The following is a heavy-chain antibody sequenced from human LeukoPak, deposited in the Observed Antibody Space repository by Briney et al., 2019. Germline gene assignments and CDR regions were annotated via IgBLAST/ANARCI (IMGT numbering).Heavy chain of an antibody. CDR3: ARSPARQVTIFGVVTKYYYYYYMDV. D-gene: IGHD3-3*01. CDR2: KNPNSGNT. J-gene: IGHJ6*03. Sequence: GASVKVSCKASGYTFTSYDINWVRQATGQGLEWMGWKNPNSGNTGYAQKFQGRVTMTRNTSISTAYMELSSLRSEDTAVYYCARSPARQVTIFGVVTKYYYYYYMDVWGKGTTVTVSS. V-gene: IGHV1-8*01. CDR1: GYTFTSYD.